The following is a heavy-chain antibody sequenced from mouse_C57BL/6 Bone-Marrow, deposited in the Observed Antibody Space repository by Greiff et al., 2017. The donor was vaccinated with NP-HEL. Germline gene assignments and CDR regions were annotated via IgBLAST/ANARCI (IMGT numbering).Heavy chain of an antibody. CDR1: GFTFSDYG. Sequence: EVQLQESGGGLVKPGGSLKLSCAASGFTFSDYGMHWVRQAPEKGLEWVAYISSGSSTIYYADTVKGRFTISRDNAKNTLFLQMTSLRSDDTAIDYCASHYYGSSYWYFDVWGTGTTVTVSS. D-gene: IGHD1-1*01. J-gene: IGHJ1*03. V-gene: IGHV5-17*01. CDR2: ISSGSSTI. CDR3: ASHYYGSSYWYFDV.